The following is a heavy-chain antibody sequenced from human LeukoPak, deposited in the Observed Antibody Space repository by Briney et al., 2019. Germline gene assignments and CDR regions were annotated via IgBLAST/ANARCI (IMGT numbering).Heavy chain of an antibody. Sequence: ASVKVSCKASGYTFTGYYMHWVRQAPGQGLEWMGWINPNSGGTNYAQKFQGRVTMTRDTSIRTAYMELSRLRSDDTAVYYCARESFWAVGTGPWGQGTLVTVSS. CDR3: ARESFWAVGTGP. CDR1: GYTFTGYY. V-gene: IGHV1-2*02. CDR2: INPNSGGT. J-gene: IGHJ5*02. D-gene: IGHD3-16*01.